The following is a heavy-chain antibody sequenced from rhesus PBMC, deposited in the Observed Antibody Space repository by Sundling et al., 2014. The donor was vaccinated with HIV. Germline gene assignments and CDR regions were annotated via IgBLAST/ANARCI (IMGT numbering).Heavy chain of an antibody. CDR3: ARGMELAY. J-gene: IGHJ4*01. CDR1: GGSISDSYR. V-gene: IGHV4S10*01. Sequence: QVQLQESGPGVVKPSETLSLTCAVSGGSISDSYRWSWIRQPPGKGLEWIGYIYGSSPSTNYNPSFESRVTISKDTSKNQFSLKLTSVTAADTAVYYCARGMELAYWGQGVLVTVSS. CDR2: IYGSSPST. D-gene: IGHD1-1*01.